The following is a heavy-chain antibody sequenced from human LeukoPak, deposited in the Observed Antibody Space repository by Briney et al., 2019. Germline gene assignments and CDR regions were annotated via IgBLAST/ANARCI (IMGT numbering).Heavy chain of an antibody. D-gene: IGHD4-23*01. V-gene: IGHV3-30-3*01. CDR2: ISYDGSNK. CDR3: ARDGVYGGNSGDYFDY. Sequence: SLRLSCAASGFTFSSYAMHWVRQAPGKGLEWVAVISYDGSNKHYADSVKGRFTISRDNSKNTLYLQMNSLRAEDTAVYYCARDGVYGGNSGDYFDYWGQGTLVTVSS. J-gene: IGHJ4*02. CDR1: GFTFSSYA.